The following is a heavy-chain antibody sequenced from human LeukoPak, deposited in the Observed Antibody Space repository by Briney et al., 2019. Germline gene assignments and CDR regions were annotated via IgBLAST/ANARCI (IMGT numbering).Heavy chain of an antibody. CDR2: ISYSGST. J-gene: IGHJ4*02. Sequence: SETLSLTCTVSGGSISSSSNFWGWIRQPPGKGLEWIGSISYSGSTYYDPSLKSRVTISVDTSKNQFSLKLSSVTAADTAVYYCARLTPYSGSPLGDYWGQGTLVTVSS. V-gene: IGHV4-39*01. CDR3: ARLTPYSGSPLGDY. D-gene: IGHD1-26*01. CDR1: GGSISSSSNF.